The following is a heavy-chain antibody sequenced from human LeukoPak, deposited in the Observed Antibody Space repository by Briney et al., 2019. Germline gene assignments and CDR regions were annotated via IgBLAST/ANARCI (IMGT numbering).Heavy chain of an antibody. CDR1: GGSISSYY. Sequence: SETLSLTCTVSGGSISSYYWSWIRQPPGKGLEWIGYIYYSGSTNYNPSLKSRVTISVDTSKNQFSLKLSSVTAADTAVYYCARDFSYSGGGPHYFDYGGREPLVPVPS. V-gene: IGHV4-59*01. D-gene: IGHD1-26*01. CDR2: IYYSGST. J-gene: IGHJ4*02. CDR3: ARDFSYSGGGPHYFDY.